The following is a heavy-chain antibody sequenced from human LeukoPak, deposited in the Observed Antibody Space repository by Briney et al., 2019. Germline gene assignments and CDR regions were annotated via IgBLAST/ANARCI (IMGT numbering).Heavy chain of an antibody. CDR1: GFTFSSYS. V-gene: IGHV3-21*01. J-gene: IGHJ4*02. CDR3: ARDLAAVTTRGGNDY. D-gene: IGHD4-17*01. CDR2: ISSSSSYI. Sequence: GGSPRLSCAASGFTFSSYSMNWVRQAPGKGLEWVSSISSSSSYIYYADSVKGRFTISRDNAKNSLYLQMNSLRAEDTAVYYCARDLAAVTTRGGNDYWGQGTLVTVSS.